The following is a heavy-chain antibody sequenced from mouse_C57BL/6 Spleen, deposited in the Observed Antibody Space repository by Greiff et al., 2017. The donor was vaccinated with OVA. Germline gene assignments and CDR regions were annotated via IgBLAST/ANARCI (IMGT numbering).Heavy chain of an antibody. CDR2: IDPANGNT. D-gene: IGHD1-1*01. V-gene: IGHV14-3*01. CDR3: ASWDYYGSSYGAY. CDR1: GFNIKNTY. Sequence: EVQLVESVAELVRPGASVKLSCTASGFNIKNTYMHWVKQRPEQGLEWIGRIDPANGNTKYAPKFQGKATITADTSSNTAYLQLSSLTSEDTAIYYCASWDYYGSSYGAYWGQGTLVTVSA. J-gene: IGHJ3*01.